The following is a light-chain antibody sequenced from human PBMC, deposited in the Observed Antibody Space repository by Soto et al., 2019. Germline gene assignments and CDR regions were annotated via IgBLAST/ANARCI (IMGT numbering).Light chain of an antibody. Sequence: EIVLTQSPGTLSLSPGERATLSCRASQSVSSSYLDWYQQKPGQAPRLLIYGASTRATGIPDRFSGSGSGTYFTLTISSLQPEDFAVYYCQQYGRSARTFGQGTKLEIK. CDR1: QSVSSSY. CDR3: QQYGRSART. CDR2: GAS. J-gene: IGKJ2*01. V-gene: IGKV3-20*01.